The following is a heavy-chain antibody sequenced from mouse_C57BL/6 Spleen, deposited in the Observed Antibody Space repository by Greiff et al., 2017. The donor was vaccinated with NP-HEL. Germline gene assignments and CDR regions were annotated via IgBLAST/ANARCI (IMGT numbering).Heavy chain of an antibody. D-gene: IGHD1-1*01. V-gene: IGHV1-22*01. CDR2: INPNNGGT. J-gene: IGHJ2*01. Sequence: SGPELVKPGASVKMSCKASGYTFTDYNMHWVKQSHGKSLEWIGYINPNNGGTSYNQKFKGKATLTVNKSSSTAYMELRSLTSEDSAVYYCARLYYYGSFDYWGQGTTLTVSS. CDR1: GYTFTDYN. CDR3: ARLYYYGSFDY.